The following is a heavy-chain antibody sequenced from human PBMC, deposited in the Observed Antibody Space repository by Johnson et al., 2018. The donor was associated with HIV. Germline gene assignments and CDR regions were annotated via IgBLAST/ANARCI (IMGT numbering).Heavy chain of an antibody. CDR2: ISYDGSNK. Sequence: QVQLVESGGGVVQPGRSLRLSCAASGFTFSSYAVHWVRQAPGKGLEWVAVISYDGSNKYYADSVKGRFTITRDNSKNTLYLQMNSLRAEDTAVYYCAKGGGLLSAFDIWGQGTMVTVSS. D-gene: IGHD2-2*01. V-gene: IGHV3-30*04. J-gene: IGHJ3*02. CDR3: AKGGGLLSAFDI. CDR1: GFTFSSYA.